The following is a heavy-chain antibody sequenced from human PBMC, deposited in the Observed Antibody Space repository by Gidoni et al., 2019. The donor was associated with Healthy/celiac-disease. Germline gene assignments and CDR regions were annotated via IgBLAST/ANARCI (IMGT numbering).Heavy chain of an antibody. D-gene: IGHD1-7*01. J-gene: IGHJ6*02. CDR3: ATGALELSSAQLYYYGMDV. Sequence: QVQLVQSGAEVKKPGASVKVSCKASGYTFTGYYMHWVRQDPGQGLEWMGWINPNSGGTNYAQKFQGRVTMTRDSSISTAYMELSRLISDDTAVYYCATGALELSSAQLYYYGMDVWGQGTTVTVSS. CDR2: INPNSGGT. V-gene: IGHV1-2*02. CDR1: GYTFTGYY.